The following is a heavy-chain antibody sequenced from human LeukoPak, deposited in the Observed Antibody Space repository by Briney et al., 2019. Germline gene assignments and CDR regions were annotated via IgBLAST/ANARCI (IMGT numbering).Heavy chain of an antibody. CDR3: ARDGYKKGFDY. V-gene: IGHV3-30-3*01. Sequence: GGPLRLSCAASGFTFSSYAMHWVRQAPGKGLEWVAVISYDGSNKYYADSVKGRFTISRDNSKNTLYLQMNSLRAEDTAVYYCARDGYKKGFDYWGQGTLVTVSS. J-gene: IGHJ4*02. CDR1: GFTFSSYA. D-gene: IGHD5-24*01. CDR2: ISYDGSNK.